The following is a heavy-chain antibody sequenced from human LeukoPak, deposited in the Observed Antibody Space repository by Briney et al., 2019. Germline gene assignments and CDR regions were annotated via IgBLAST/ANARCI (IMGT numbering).Heavy chain of an antibody. J-gene: IGHJ3*01. CDR3: ARDPTGSTPVDF. CDR1: GFTFSTYF. CDR2: ISPDGSET. Sequence: GGSLRLSCAASGFTFSTYFMHWVRQGPGKGLVWVSHISPDGSETRYADSVKGRFTISRDNAKNTLYLQMNSLRAEDTAVYYCARDPTGSTPVDFWGQGTMVTVSS. V-gene: IGHV3-74*01. D-gene: IGHD4-23*01.